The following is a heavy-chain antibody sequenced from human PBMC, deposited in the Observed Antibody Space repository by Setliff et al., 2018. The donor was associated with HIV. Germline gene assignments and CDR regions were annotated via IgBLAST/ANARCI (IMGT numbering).Heavy chain of an antibody. CDR1: GYSISSGCY. CDR3: ARDQPQDYDSLTGYYTGRYFDY. D-gene: IGHD3-9*01. Sequence: SETLSLTCAVSGYSISSGCYWGWIRQPPGKGLEWIGSMYHTGSTYYSPSLKSRVTISVDTSKNQFSLRLSSVTAADTAVYYCARDQPQDYDSLTGYYTGRYFDYWGRGTLVTVSS. V-gene: IGHV4-38-2*02. J-gene: IGHJ4*02. CDR2: MYHTGST.